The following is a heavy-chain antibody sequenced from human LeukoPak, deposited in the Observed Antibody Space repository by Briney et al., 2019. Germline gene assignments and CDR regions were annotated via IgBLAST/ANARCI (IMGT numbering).Heavy chain of an antibody. CDR1: GFTFSSYA. Sequence: GESLRLSCAASGFTFSSYAMSWVRQAPGKGLEWVSAISGSGGSTYYADSVKGRFTISRDNSKNTLYLQMNSLTDEDTAVYYCAKKWGVGTTTLDYFDYWGQGTLVTVSS. J-gene: IGHJ4*02. D-gene: IGHD1-26*01. CDR2: ISGSGGST. V-gene: IGHV3-23*01. CDR3: AKKWGVGTTTLDYFDY.